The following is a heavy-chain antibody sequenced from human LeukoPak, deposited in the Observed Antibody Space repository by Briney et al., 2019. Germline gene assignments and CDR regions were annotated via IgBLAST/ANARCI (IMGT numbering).Heavy chain of an antibody. CDR1: GGSISSGSYY. CDR3: ARVLKGLTNTDALDI. V-gene: IGHV4-61*02. CDR2: IYTSGSS. Sequence: PSETLSLTCTVSGGSISSGSYYWSWIRQPAGKGLEWIGRIYTSGSSNHNPSLKSRVTMSIDTSKNQFSLKLGSVTAADTAVYYCARVLKGLTNTDALDIWGQGTTVTVSS. J-gene: IGHJ3*02. D-gene: IGHD3-9*01.